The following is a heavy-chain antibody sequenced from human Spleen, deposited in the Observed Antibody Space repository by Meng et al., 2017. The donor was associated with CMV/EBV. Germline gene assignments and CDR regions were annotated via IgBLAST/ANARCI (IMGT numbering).Heavy chain of an antibody. CDR2: IIYDGSTK. CDR3: ARVIRASEWEILSVDY. CDR1: FTFRTYA. J-gene: IGHJ4*02. V-gene: IGHV3-30-3*01. D-gene: IGHD1-26*01. Sequence: FTFRTYAMHWVRQAPGKGLEWVAVIIYDGSTKYYADSVKGRFTISRDNSINTLYLQMASLRAEDTAVYYCARVIRASEWEILSVDYWGQGTLVTVSS.